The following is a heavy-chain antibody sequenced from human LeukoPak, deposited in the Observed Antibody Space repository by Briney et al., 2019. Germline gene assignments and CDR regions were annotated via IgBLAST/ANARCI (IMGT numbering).Heavy chain of an antibody. CDR1: GYSFTGYS. Sequence: ASVKVSCKASGYSFTGYSLHWVRQAPGQGLEWMGWINPKTGGTNSAQKFQGRVTMTRDTSITTVYMELTRLRSDDTALYYCARDAGRGYSGYDYDYWGQGTLVTVSS. CDR3: ARDAGRGYSGYDYDY. J-gene: IGHJ4*02. V-gene: IGHV1-2*02. CDR2: INPKTGGT. D-gene: IGHD5-12*01.